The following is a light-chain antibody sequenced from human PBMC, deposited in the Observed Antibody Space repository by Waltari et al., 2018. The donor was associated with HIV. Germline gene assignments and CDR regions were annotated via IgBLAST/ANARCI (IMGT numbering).Light chain of an antibody. Sequence: QSVLTQPPSVSAAPGQKVTISCSGSSSDIGSYSVSWYQQFPGTAPRRLIFGTYKRPSGMPDRFSASKSGTSATLDITGLQTGDEAYYYCATWDNSLSIGVFGGGTKLTVL. CDR1: SSDIGSYS. V-gene: IGLV1-51*01. J-gene: IGLJ3*02. CDR3: ATWDNSLSIGV. CDR2: GTY.